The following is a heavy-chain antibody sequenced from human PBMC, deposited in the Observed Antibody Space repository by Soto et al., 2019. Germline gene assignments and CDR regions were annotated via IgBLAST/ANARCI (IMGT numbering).Heavy chain of an antibody. D-gene: IGHD5-12*01. V-gene: IGHV3-23*01. CDR3: EVGGDVVGTIGHFY. CDR1: GFTFSTSA. J-gene: IGHJ4*02. Sequence: EVQLLESGGGLVQPGGSLRLSCATSGFTFSTSAMTWVRQAPGKGLEWVSSITDGGGLTYYADSVKCRCTISRDNSKKTLSLQMRSLKTEETAVYYCEVGGDVVGTIGHFYWGQGTMVTVSS. CDR2: ITDGGGLT.